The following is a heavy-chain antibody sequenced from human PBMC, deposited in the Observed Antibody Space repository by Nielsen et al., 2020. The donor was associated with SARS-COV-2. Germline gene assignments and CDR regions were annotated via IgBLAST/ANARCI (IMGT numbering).Heavy chain of an antibody. Sequence: SETLSLTCTVSGGSISSYYWSWIRQPPGKGLEWIGYIYYSGSTNYNPSHKSRVTISVDTSKNQFSLKLSSVTAADTAVYYCARGVDSGSQVGFDPWGQGTLVTVSS. V-gene: IGHV4-59*08. D-gene: IGHD1-26*01. CDR3: ARGVDSGSQVGFDP. J-gene: IGHJ5*02. CDR1: GGSISSYY. CDR2: IYYSGST.